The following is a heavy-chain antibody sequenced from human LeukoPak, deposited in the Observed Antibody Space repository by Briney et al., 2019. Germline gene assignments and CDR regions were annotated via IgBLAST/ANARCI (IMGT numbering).Heavy chain of an antibody. V-gene: IGHV3-23*01. Sequence: GGSLRLSCAASGFTFSSYGMSWVRQAPGKGLEWVSAISGSGGSTYYADSVRGRFTISRDNSRNTLYLQMNSLRAEDTAVYYCAKDDRWLQFCCWGQGTLVTVSA. D-gene: IGHD5-24*01. CDR3: AKDDRWLQFCC. CDR2: ISGSGGST. CDR1: GFTFSSYG. J-gene: IGHJ4*02.